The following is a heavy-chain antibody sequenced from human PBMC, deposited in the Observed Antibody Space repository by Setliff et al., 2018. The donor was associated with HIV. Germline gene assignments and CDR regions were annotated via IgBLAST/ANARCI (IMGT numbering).Heavy chain of an antibody. CDR1: GGPSISNT. CDR3: ARVRLGYNDLTPPRHTHALGY. CDR2: ITPMFGTA. J-gene: IGHJ4*02. V-gene: IGHV1-69*13. Sequence: SVKVSCKASGGPSISNTMNWVRHVPGQGLEWVGGITPMFGTANYAQKFQGRVRITADDSTSTVYLELSSLRSDDSAVYYCARVRLGYNDLTPPRHTHALGYWGQGTLVTVSS. D-gene: IGHD6-25*01.